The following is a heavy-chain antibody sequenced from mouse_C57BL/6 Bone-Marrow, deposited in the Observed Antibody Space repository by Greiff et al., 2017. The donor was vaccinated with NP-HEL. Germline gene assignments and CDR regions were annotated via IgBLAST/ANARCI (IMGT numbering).Heavy chain of an antibody. J-gene: IGHJ2*01. V-gene: IGHV2-9-1*01. Sequence: VKLMESGPGLVAPSQSLSITCTVSGFSLTSYAISWVRQPPGKGLEWLGVIWTGGGTNYNSALKSRLSISKDNSKSQVFLKMNSLQTDDTARYYCARNKDYMVTTTYFDYWGQGTTLTVSS. CDR3: ARNKDYMVTTTYFDY. CDR1: GFSLTSYA. D-gene: IGHD2-2*01. CDR2: IWTGGGT.